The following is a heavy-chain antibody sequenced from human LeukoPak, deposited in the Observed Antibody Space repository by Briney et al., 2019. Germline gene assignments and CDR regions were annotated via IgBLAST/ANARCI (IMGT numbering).Heavy chain of an antibody. D-gene: IGHD3-22*01. J-gene: IGHJ4*02. CDR3: ARGTYYYDSSGYSFDY. Sequence: PSETLSLTCAVYGGSFSGYYWSWIRQPPGKGLEWIGENNHSGSTNYNPSLKSRVTISVDTSKNQFSLKLSSVTAADTAVYYCARGTYYYDSSGYSFDYWGQGTLVTVSS. CDR2: NNHSGST. CDR1: GGSFSGYY. V-gene: IGHV4-34*01.